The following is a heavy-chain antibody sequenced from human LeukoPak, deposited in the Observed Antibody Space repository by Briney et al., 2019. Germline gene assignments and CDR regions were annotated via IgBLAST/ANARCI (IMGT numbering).Heavy chain of an antibody. V-gene: IGHV1-69*01. J-gene: IGHJ6*02. D-gene: IGHD3-10*01. Sequence: ASVKVSCKASGGTFSSYAISWVRQAPGQGLEWMGGIIPIFGTANYAQKFQGRVTITADESTSTAYMELSSLRSEDTAVYYCARLQRFGVYYYGMDVWGQGTTVTVSS. CDR3: ARLQRFGVYYYGMDV. CDR2: IIPIFGTA. CDR1: GGTFSSYA.